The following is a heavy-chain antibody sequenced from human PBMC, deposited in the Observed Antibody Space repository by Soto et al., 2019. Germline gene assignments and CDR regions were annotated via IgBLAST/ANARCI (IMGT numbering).Heavy chain of an antibody. Sequence: SEPQSLPCAVDGGSFSGFDWSRIRQPPGKGLEWIGEINHSGSTNYNPSLKSRVTISVDTSKNQFSLKLSSVTAADTAVYYCAREGVTRNYYYYGMDVWGQGTTVTVSS. J-gene: IGHJ6*02. CDR2: INHSGST. V-gene: IGHV4-34*01. CDR3: AREGVTRNYYYYGMDV. D-gene: IGHD2-21*02. CDR1: GGSFSGFD.